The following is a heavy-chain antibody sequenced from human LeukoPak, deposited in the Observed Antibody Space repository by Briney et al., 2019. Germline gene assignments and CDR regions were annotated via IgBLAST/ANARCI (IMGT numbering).Heavy chain of an antibody. CDR3: ARMSSYCDY. J-gene: IGHJ4*02. Sequence: GGSLRLSCVASGFTFSRHYMNWVRQTPGKGLEAVATINQDGSEKYYVDSVKGRFTISQDNAKSSLYLQMNSLRAEDTGVYFCARMSSYCDYWGQGTLVTVSS. CDR1: GFTFSRHY. CDR2: INQDGSEK. V-gene: IGHV3-7*01. D-gene: IGHD2-2*01.